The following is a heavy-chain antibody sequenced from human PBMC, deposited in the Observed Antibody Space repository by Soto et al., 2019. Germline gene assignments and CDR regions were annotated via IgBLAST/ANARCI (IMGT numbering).Heavy chain of an antibody. CDR2: IKSKTDGGTT. Sequence: EVQLVESGGGLVKPGGSLTLSCAASGFTFSNAWINWVRQVPGKGLELVGRIKSKTDGGTTDFAAPVKGRFAISRDDSQNLVYMQMNSLKTEDTAVYYCNTDSSIPLVIVRFDYWGHGTLVTVSS. J-gene: IGHJ4*01. CDR1: GFTFSNAW. D-gene: IGHD3-22*01. CDR3: NTDSSIPLVIVRFDY. V-gene: IGHV3-15*07.